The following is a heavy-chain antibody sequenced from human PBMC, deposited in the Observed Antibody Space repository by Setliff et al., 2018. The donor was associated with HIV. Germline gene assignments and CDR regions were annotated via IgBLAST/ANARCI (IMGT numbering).Heavy chain of an antibody. D-gene: IGHD2-2*01. Sequence: ASVHVSCQASGYSFSDYHIHGVRQAPGHGFQWMGWISPKYGGTNYAQNFQGRVTMNRDTSISTAYMELSSLGSDGTAVYFCARDTSSSYWGQGTPVTVSS. J-gene: IGHJ4*02. CDR2: ISPKYGGT. CDR1: GYSFSDYH. V-gene: IGHV1-2*02. CDR3: ARDTSSSY.